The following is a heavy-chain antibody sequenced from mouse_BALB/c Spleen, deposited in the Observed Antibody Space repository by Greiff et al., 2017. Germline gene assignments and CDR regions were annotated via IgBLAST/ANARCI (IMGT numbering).Heavy chain of an antibody. CDR1: GYTFTSYW. Sequence: QVQLQQPGAELVKPGASVKLSCKASGYTFTSYWMHWVKQRPGQGLEWIGEIDPSDSYTNYNQKFKGKATLTVDQSSSTAYMQLSSLTSEDSAVYYCARRDKGAMDYWGQGTSVTVSS. V-gene: IGHV1-69*02. D-gene: IGHD1-3*01. CDR3: ARRDKGAMDY. CDR2: IDPSDSYT. J-gene: IGHJ4*01.